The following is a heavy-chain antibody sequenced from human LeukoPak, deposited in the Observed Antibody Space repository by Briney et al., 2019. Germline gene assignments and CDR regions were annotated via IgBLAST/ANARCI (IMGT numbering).Heavy chain of an antibody. J-gene: IGHJ4*02. V-gene: IGHV3-74*01. Sequence: GGSLRLSCAASGFTFSSYWMHWVRHAPGKGLVWVSRINSDGRSTSYADSVKGRFTISRDHAKNTLYLQMNSLRAEDTAVYYCAREGGYIRYDPDYLGQGTLGTGS. CDR1: GFTFSSYW. CDR3: AREGGYIRYDPDY. CDR2: INSDGRST. D-gene: IGHD5-12*01.